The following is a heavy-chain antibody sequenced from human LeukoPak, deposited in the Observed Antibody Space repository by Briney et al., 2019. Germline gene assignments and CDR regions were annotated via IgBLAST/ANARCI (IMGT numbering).Heavy chain of an antibody. V-gene: IGHV1-46*01. D-gene: IGHD3-22*01. CDR2: INPSGGST. J-gene: IGHJ4*02. CDR1: GYTFTSYY. CDR3: ATYYYDSSGYYTPDDY. Sequence: ASVKVSCKASGYTFTSYYMHWVRQAPGQGLEWMGIINPSGGSTSYAQKFQGRVTMTTDTSTSTAYMELRSLRSDDTAVYYCATYYYDSSGYYTPDDYWGQGTLVTVSS.